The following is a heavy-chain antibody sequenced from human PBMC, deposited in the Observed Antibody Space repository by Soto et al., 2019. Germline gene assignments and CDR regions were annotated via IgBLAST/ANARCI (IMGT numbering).Heavy chain of an antibody. Sequence: EVQLLESGGGLVQPGGSLRLSCAASGFTFSSYAMSWVRQAPGKGLEWVSAISGSGGSTYYADSVKGRFTISRDNSKNTLELEMNSLRAQDTAVYYCAKGYGSGSYPNYYFDYWGQGTLVTVSS. J-gene: IGHJ4*02. CDR1: GFTFSSYA. CDR3: AKGYGSGSYPNYYFDY. D-gene: IGHD3-10*01. CDR2: ISGSGGST. V-gene: IGHV3-23*01.